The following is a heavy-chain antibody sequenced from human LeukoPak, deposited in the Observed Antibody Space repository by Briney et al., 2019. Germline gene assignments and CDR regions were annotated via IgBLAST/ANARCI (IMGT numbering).Heavy chain of an antibody. V-gene: IGHV4-39*01. CDR3: ARSIGRISFDY. CDR1: GGSISSSSYY. Sequence: SETLSLTCTVSGGSISSSSYYWGWIRQPPGKGLEWIGSIYYSGSTYYNPSLKSRVTISVDTSKNQFSLKLSSVTAADTAVYYCARSIGRISFDYWGQGTLVTVSS. D-gene: IGHD2-15*01. J-gene: IGHJ4*02. CDR2: IYYSGST.